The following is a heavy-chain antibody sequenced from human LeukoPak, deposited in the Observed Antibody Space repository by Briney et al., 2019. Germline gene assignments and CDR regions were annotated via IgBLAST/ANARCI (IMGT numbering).Heavy chain of an antibody. CDR1: GFTFSSYG. V-gene: IGHV3-23*01. Sequence: GGSLRLSCAASGFTFSSYGMHWVRQAPGKGLEWVSAISGSGGSTYYADSVKGRFTISRDNSKNTLYLQMNSLRAEDTAVYYCAKEEWELFDPFDIWGQGTMVTVSS. CDR3: AKEEWELFDPFDI. CDR2: ISGSGGST. D-gene: IGHD1-26*01. J-gene: IGHJ3*02.